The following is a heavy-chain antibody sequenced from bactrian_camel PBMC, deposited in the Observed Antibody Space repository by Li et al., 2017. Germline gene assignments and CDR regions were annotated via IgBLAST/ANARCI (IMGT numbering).Heavy chain of an antibody. CDR2: ISSDGTT. D-gene: IGHD3*01. V-gene: IGHV3S55*01. CDR1: GYIFGRCG. J-gene: IGHJ6*01. Sequence: VQLVESGGGSVQAGGSLKLSCAASGYIFGRCGMGWYRRTPGKERELVSTISSDGTTTYTDSVKARFTISRDNAKSTLYLQMNNLKPEDTAMYYCAADRALDDDCYVGSLYTDFAYWGQGTQVTVS. CDR3: AADRALDDDCYVGSLYTDFAY.